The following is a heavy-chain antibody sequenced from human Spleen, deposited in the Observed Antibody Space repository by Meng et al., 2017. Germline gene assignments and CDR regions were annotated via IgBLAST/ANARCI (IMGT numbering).Heavy chain of an antibody. D-gene: IGHD5-18*01. J-gene: IGHJ3*02. CDR1: GYRFTGVY. CDR3: ATGYTYGAQGFDM. Sequence: ASVKVSCKASGYRFTGVYMHWVRQAPGQGLEWMGWINPYSGDTNYPQNFQGRVTMTRDTSISTAYMELSRLRSDDTAVYYCATGYTYGAQGFDMWGQGTMVTVSS. V-gene: IGHV1-2*02. CDR2: INPYSGDT.